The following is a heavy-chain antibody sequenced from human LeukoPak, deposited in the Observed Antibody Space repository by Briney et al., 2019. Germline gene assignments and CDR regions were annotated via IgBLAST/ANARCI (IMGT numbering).Heavy chain of an antibody. Sequence: GGSLRLSCAASGFTFSSYSMNWVRQAPGKGLEWVSSISSSSSYIYYADSVKGRFTISRDNAKNSLYLQINSLRAEDTAVYYCARDWPYYDILPGYRGYGMDVWGQGTTVTVSS. CDR3: ARDWPYYDILPGYRGYGMDV. CDR1: GFTFSSYS. J-gene: IGHJ6*02. D-gene: IGHD3-9*01. CDR2: ISSSSSYI. V-gene: IGHV3-21*01.